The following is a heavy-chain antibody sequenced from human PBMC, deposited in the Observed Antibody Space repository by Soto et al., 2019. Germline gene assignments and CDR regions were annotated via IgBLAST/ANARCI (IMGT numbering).Heavy chain of an antibody. Sequence: QVQLVESGGGLVKPGGSLRLSCAASGFTFSDYYMSWIRQAPGKGLEWVSYISSSGRIIKYADSVKGRFTISRDNARDSLYLQMSSLRAEDTAVYYCARDRGGYTYGNYFDSWGQGTLVTVSS. CDR1: GFTFSDYY. CDR2: ISSSGRII. V-gene: IGHV3-11*04. J-gene: IGHJ4*02. D-gene: IGHD5-18*01. CDR3: ARDRGGYTYGNYFDS.